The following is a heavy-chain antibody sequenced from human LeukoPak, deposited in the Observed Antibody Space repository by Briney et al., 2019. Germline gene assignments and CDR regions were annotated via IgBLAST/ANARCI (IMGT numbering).Heavy chain of an antibody. CDR2: ITPNADRA. Sequence: GGSLRLSCAASGFTFGSYGMSWVRQAPGKGLEWVSFITPNADRASYADSVEGRFTISRDNPRNTLYMQMNSLRDEDTAVYYCATMHGYYDGSGYWVQWGQGTLVTVSS. CDR3: ATMHGYYDGSGYWVQ. J-gene: IGHJ1*01. D-gene: IGHD3-22*01. V-gene: IGHV3-23*01. CDR1: GFTFGSYG.